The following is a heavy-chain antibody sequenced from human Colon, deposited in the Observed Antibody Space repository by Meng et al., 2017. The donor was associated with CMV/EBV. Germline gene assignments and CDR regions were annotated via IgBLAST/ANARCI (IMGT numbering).Heavy chain of an antibody. CDR3: ASTGCNNTNCPEDYYYYYGLGV. CDR2: IRYDGSET. J-gene: IGHJ6*02. Sequence: GESLKISCAASGFTFSSYGMHWVRQAPGKGLEWVAFIRYDGSETLYADSVKGRFTISRDTAKNTVYLRMNSLRPDDSAVYYCASTGCNNTNCPEDYYYYYGLGVWGQGTPVTVSS. V-gene: IGHV3-30*02. D-gene: IGHD2-2*01. CDR1: GFTFSSYG.